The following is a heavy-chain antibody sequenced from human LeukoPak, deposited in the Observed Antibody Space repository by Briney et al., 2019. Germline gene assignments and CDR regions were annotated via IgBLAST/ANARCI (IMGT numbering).Heavy chain of an antibody. CDR1: GFTFSSYV. CDR2: ISYDGSNE. Sequence: PGRSLRLSCAASGFTFSSYVMHWVRQAPGKGLEWVAIISYDGSNEYYADSVKGRFTISRDNSKNTLYLQMNSLRAADTAVYYCARVFRDGAAGTELNYWGQGTLVTVSS. V-gene: IGHV3-30*04. J-gene: IGHJ4*02. D-gene: IGHD6-13*01. CDR3: ARVFRDGAAGTELNY.